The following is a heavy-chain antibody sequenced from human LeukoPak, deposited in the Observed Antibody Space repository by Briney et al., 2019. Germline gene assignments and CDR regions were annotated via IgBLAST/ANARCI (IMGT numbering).Heavy chain of an antibody. J-gene: IGHJ6*02. CDR2: IYSGGST. Sequence: GGSLRLSCAASGFTVSSNYMSWVRQAPGKGLEWVSAIYSGGSTYYADSVKGRFTISRDNSKNTLYLQMNSLRAEDTAVYYCARPRIAVAGTDYYYGMDVWGQGTTVTVSS. V-gene: IGHV3-53*01. CDR3: ARPRIAVAGTDYYYGMDV. CDR1: GFTVSSNY. D-gene: IGHD6-19*01.